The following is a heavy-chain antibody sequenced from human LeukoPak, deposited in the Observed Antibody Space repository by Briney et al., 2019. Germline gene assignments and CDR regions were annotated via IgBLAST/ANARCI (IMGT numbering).Heavy chain of an antibody. CDR1: GFTFSSYS. Sequence: GGSLRLSCAASGFTFSSYSMNWVRQAPGKGLEWVSSISSSSSYIYYADSVKGRFTISRDNAENSLYLQMNSLRAEDTAVYYCASEYCSSTSCYGDAFDIWGQGTMVTVSS. D-gene: IGHD2-2*01. V-gene: IGHV3-21*01. J-gene: IGHJ3*02. CDR2: ISSSSSYI. CDR3: ASEYCSSTSCYGDAFDI.